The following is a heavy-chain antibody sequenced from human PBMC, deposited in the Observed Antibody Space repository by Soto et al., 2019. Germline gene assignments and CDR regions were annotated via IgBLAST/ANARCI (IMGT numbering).Heavy chain of an antibody. Sequence: QVQLVQSGAEVRKPGASVKVSCEASGYTFTSSDIYWVRQATGQGLEWMGWLNPNTGNSGYAQKFQGRVTMTSDTAISTAHMELSSLRSEDTVVYYCARRAETNGWNGFGADKYYFDFWGQGTLVTVSS. V-gene: IGHV1-8*01. D-gene: IGHD1-1*01. CDR1: GYTFTSSD. CDR3: ARRAETNGWNGFGADKYYFDF. CDR2: LNPNTGNS. J-gene: IGHJ4*02.